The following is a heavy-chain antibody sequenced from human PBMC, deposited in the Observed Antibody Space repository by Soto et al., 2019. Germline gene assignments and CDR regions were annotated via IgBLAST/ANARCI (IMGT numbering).Heavy chain of an antibody. J-gene: IGHJ4*02. Sequence: PSETLSCTCAGSCVCINSDDYYWTWVRQPPGEALEWVGYIYNNGKTFYNPSLISRITMSMDTSKNQFSLNLNSVTAADPAVYYGARDRSNSPDYFADWGRQTLGAVSS. CDR3: ARDRSNSPDYFAD. V-gene: IGHV4-30-4*01. CDR1: CVCINSDDYY. CDR2: IYNNGKT. D-gene: IGHD6-6*01.